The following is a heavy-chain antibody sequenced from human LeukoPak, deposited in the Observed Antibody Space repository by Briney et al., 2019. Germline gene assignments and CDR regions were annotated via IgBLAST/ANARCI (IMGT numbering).Heavy chain of an antibody. Sequence: GGSLRLSCVGSGFTLGSYWMSWVRQAPGKGLEWVANIKQDGSQIYYADSVKGRFTISRDNAKNSLYLQMNSLRAEDTAVYYCARGLDVVVTAIDYWGQGTLVTVSS. J-gene: IGHJ4*02. CDR1: GFTLGSYW. CDR2: IKQDGSQI. V-gene: IGHV3-7*01. CDR3: ARGLDVVVTAIDY. D-gene: IGHD2-21*02.